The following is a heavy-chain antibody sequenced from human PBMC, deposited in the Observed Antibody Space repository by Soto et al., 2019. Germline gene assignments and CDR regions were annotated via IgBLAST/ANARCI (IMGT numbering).Heavy chain of an antibody. CDR3: ATRPQNTHYYGVFDW. J-gene: IGHJ4*02. CDR2: IKQDGTEK. V-gene: IGHV3-7*01. CDR1: GFPFDCCA. Sequence: GGSLRLSYAASGFPFDCCAVSWVRQAPGKGLEWVANIKQDGTEKNYVDSVKGRFTISRDNAKESLYLQMNSLRVEDTAVYYCATRPQNTHYYGVFDWWGPGTLVTVSS. D-gene: IGHD4-17*01.